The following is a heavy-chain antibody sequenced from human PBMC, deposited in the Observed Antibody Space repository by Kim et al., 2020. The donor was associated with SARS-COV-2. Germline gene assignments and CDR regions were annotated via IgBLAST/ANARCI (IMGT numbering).Heavy chain of an antibody. D-gene: IGHD3-10*01. Sequence: SETLSLTCTVSGGSISSSSYYWGWIRQPPGKGLEWIGSIYYSGSTYYNPSLKSRVTISVDTSKNQFSLKLSSVTAADTAVSYCARDQGFGETMSSWYFDL. V-gene: IGHV4-39*07. CDR2: IYYSGST. CDR1: GGSISSSSYY. J-gene: IGHJ2*01. CDR3: ARDQGFGETMSSWYFDL.